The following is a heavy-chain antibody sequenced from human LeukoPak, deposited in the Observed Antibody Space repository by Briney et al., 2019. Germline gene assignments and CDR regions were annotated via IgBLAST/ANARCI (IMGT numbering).Heavy chain of an antibody. CDR1: GGSISSGGYY. Sequence: SETLSLTCTVSGGSISSGGYYWSWIRQHPGKGLEWIGYIYYSGSTYYNPSLKSRVTISVDTSKNQFSLKLSSVTAADTAVYYCARDPLGGTGVWGQGTTVTVSS. V-gene: IGHV4-31*03. CDR3: ARDPLGGTGV. D-gene: IGHD1-1*01. J-gene: IGHJ6*02. CDR2: IYYSGST.